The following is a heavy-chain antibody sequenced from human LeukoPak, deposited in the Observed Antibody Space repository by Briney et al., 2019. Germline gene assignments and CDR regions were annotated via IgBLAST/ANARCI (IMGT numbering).Heavy chain of an antibody. J-gene: IGHJ6*01. Sequence: PGGSQRLACAASGFTFSNALMNWARQAPGKGLEWVGRIKSKTDGGTPDYAAPVKGRFTISRDDSQNTLYLQMNSLTTEDTAVYYCTTASDYGNYYYGMDVWGERSTVTVSS. D-gene: IGHD4-17*01. V-gene: IGHV3-15*01. CDR3: TTASDYGNYYYGMDV. CDR2: IKSKTDGGTP. CDR1: GFTFSNAL.